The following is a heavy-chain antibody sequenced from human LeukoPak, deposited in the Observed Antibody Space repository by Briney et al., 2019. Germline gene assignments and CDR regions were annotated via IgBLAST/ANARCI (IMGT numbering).Heavy chain of an antibody. Sequence: PGGSLRLSCTASGFTFGEYAMRWVRQAPGKGLEWVGFIRSKAYGGTTEYAASVKGRFTISRDDSKSIAYLQMNSLKTEDTAVYYCTRELAVAGYYYYYGMDVWGKGTTVTVSS. J-gene: IGHJ6*04. V-gene: IGHV3-49*04. CDR1: GFTFGEYA. CDR2: IRSKAYGGTT. CDR3: TRELAVAGYYYYYGMDV. D-gene: IGHD6-19*01.